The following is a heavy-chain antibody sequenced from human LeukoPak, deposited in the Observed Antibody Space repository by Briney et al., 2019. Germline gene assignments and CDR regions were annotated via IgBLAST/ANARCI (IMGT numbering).Heavy chain of an antibody. CDR2: IYTRGST. CDR3: ARGRDYGDYGRYYYYMDV. J-gene: IGHJ6*03. V-gene: IGHV4-4*07. Sequence: SGTLSLTCTVSRGSISTFYWSWIRQPAGKGLEWIGRIYTRGSTNYNPSLKSRVTMSVDTSKNQFSLNLSSVTAADTAVYYCARGRDYGDYGRYYYYMDVWGKGTTVTISS. D-gene: IGHD4-17*01. CDR1: RGSISTFY.